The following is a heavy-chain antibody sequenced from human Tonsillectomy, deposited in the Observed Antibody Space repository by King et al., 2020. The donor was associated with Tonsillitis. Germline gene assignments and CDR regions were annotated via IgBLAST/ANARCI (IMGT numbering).Heavy chain of an antibody. CDR3: ARDWGELMDIVLVSAAIVGPHIDY. CDR1: GFSFSTYA. Sequence: VQLVESGGGVVQPGRSLRLSCAASGFSFSTYAMHWVRQAPGKGLNWVAIISYDGNNKYYADSVKGRFTISRDNSQNTLYLQMNSLRADDTAVYYCARDWGELMDIVLVSAAIVGPHIDYWGQGTLVTVSS. J-gene: IGHJ4*02. D-gene: IGHD2-2*02. CDR2: ISYDGNNK. V-gene: IGHV3-30*01.